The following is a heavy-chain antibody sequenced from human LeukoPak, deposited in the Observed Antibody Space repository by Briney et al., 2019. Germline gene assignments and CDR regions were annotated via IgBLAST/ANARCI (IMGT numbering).Heavy chain of an antibody. CDR2: ISGSGRNT. CDR3: TKSLRLGELSLSD. V-gene: IGHV3-23*01. D-gene: IGHD3-16*02. J-gene: IGHJ4*02. CDR1: GLTFSSYA. Sequence: GGSLRLSCAASGLTFSSYAMSWVRQAPGKGLEWVSSISGSGRNTHYADAVQGRFTISRDNSKDTLYLQMNSLRGEDTAVYYCTKSLRLGELSLSDCGQGTLVTVSS.